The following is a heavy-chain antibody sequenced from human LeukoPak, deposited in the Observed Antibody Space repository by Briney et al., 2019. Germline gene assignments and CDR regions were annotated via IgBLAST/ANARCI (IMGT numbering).Heavy chain of an antibody. D-gene: IGHD5-12*01. J-gene: IGHJ4*02. CDR2: ISYDGSNK. CDR3: ASDYSGYDYYFDY. CDR1: GFTFSSYA. Sequence: GRSLRLSCAASGFTFSSYAMHWVRQAPGKGLEWVAVISYDGSNKYYAVSVKGRFTISRDNSKNTLYLQMNSLRAEDTAVYYCASDYSGYDYYFDYWGQGTLVTVSS. V-gene: IGHV3-30-3*01.